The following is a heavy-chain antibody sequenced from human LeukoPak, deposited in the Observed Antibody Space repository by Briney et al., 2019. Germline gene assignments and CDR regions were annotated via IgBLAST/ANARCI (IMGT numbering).Heavy chain of an antibody. CDR3: ARTNAFDI. CDR1: GGSISPYH. J-gene: IGHJ3*02. Sequence: SETPSLTCTVSGGSISPYHWSWIRQPPGKGLEWIGYIYYRGSTNYNPSLKSRVTISVDTSKNQFSLRLSSVTAADTAVYYCARTNAFDIWGQGTMVTVSS. V-gene: IGHV4-59*01. CDR2: IYYRGST.